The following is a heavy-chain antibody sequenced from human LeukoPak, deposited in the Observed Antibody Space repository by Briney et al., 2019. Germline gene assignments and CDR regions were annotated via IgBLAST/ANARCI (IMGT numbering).Heavy chain of an antibody. CDR2: IFYIGKT. CDR1: GGSVSSSDYY. CDR3: ARVFDS. V-gene: IGHV4-39*07. J-gene: IGHJ4*02. Sequence: PSETLSLTCTVPGGSVSSSDYYWGSIRQPPGKGLEWIGDIFYIGKTNYNPSLKSRVTISVDTSKNQFSLKLTSVTAADTAVYYCARVFDSWGQGTLVTVSS.